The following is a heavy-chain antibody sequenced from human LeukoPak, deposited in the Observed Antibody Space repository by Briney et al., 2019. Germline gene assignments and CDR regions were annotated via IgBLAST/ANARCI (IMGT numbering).Heavy chain of an antibody. V-gene: IGHV3-30*02. CDR3: ARENWDFDF. CDR2: IRFNGN. Sequence: GGSLRLSCAASGFTFSNYAIHWVRQAPGKGLEWVASIRFNGNFYADYVKGRFTISRDNSKSTVSLQMDTRRTEDTALYYCARENWDFDFWGQGTLVTVSS. CDR1: GFTFSNYA. D-gene: IGHD7-27*01. J-gene: IGHJ4*02.